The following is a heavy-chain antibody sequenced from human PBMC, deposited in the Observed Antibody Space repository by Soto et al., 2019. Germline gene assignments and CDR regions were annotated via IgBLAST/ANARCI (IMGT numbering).Heavy chain of an antibody. CDR2: IIPIFGSR. D-gene: IGHD1-26*01. CDR1: GGTFSTQA. V-gene: IGHV1-69*01. Sequence: QVQLVQSGPEVKKPGTSVKVSCKASGGTFSTQAINWVRQAPGQGLEWMGGIIPIFGSRKYAHKFRGRLTITADESTTTGYMELSSLRSEDTAVYYCAREGRIVGATTHFDYWGQGTLVTVSS. J-gene: IGHJ4*02. CDR3: AREGRIVGATTHFDY.